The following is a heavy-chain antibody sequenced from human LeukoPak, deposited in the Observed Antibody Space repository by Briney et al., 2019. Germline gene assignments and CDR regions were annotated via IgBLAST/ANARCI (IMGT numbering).Heavy chain of an antibody. CDR2: IIPVFGTA. CDR1: GYTFTSYA. V-gene: IGHV1-69*13. CDR3: ARDRLGGVVWYFAL. J-gene: IGHJ2*01. D-gene: IGHD2-8*01. Sequence: GASVKVSCKASGYTFTSYAMNWVRQAPGQGLEWMGGIIPVFGTANYAQKFQGRVTITADESTSTAYMELSSLRSEDTAVYYCARDRLGGVVWYFALWGRGTLVTVSS.